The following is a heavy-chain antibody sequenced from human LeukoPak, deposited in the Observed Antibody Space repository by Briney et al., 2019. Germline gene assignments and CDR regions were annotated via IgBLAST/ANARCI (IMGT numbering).Heavy chain of an antibody. V-gene: IGHV1-69*05. CDR2: IIPIFGTA. J-gene: IGHJ3*02. Sequence: SVKVSCKASGVTCSSYAISWVRQAPGQGLDWMGGIIPIFGTANYAQKFQGRVTITTDESTSTAYMELSSLRSEDTAVYYCARIQDAFDIWGQGTMVTVSS. CDR3: ARIQDAFDI. CDR1: GVTCSSYA.